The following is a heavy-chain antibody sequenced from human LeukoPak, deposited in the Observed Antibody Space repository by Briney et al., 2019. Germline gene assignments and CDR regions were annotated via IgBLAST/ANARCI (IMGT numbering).Heavy chain of an antibody. V-gene: IGHV1-2*02. D-gene: IGHD3-10*01. CDR3: ARDTWFGNYYLDV. CDR2: IHPKSGDT. J-gene: IGHJ6*03. CDR1: GYIFTAYY. Sequence: GASVKVSCKASGYIFTAYYVHWVRQAPGQGLEWMGWIHPKSGDTNFAQRFQGRVALTSDTTLNTIYVELSGLRSDDTAIYYCARDTWFGNYYLDVWGGGTTVTVSS.